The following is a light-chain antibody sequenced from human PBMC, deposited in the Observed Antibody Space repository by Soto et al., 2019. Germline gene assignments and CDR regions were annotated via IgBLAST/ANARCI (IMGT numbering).Light chain of an antibody. CDR3: MQSTQLPPT. CDR2: EVS. J-gene: IGKJ5*01. Sequence: DVVMTQTPLSLSVAPGQPASISCKSSQSLLHITGETFLFWYLQKPGQSPQLLIYEVSTRVSGVXXRFSGSGSGKDFTLEISRVETDDVGIYYCMQSTQLPPTFGQGTRLEIK. V-gene: IGKV2D-29*02. CDR1: QSLLHITGETF.